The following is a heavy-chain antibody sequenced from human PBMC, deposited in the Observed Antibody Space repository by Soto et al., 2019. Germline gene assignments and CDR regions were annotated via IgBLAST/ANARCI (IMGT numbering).Heavy chain of an antibody. CDR2: MNPNSGNT. D-gene: IGHD4-17*01. J-gene: IGHJ6*03. Sequence: ASVKVSCKASGYTFTSYDINWVRQATGQGLEWMGWMNPNSGNTGYAQKFQGRVTMTRNTSISTAYMELSSLRSEDTAVYYCARRRHDYADYGHAVVYYYYMDVWGKGTTVTVSS. CDR3: ARRRHDYADYGHAVVYYYYMDV. V-gene: IGHV1-8*01. CDR1: GYTFTSYD.